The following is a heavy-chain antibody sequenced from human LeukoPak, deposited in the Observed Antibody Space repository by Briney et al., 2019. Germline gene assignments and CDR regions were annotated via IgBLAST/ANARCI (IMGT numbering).Heavy chain of an antibody. J-gene: IGHJ4*02. CDR2: IYYSGST. CDR3: ARQGLRYFDWLFQPHYFDY. V-gene: IGHV4-39*01. CDR1: GGSISSSSYY. Sequence: PSETLSLTCTVSGGSISSSSYYWGWIRQPPGKGLEWIGSIYYSGSTYYNPSLKSRVTISVDTSKNQFSLKLSSVTAADTAVYYCARQGLRYFDWLFQPHYFDYWGQGTLVTVSS. D-gene: IGHD3-9*01.